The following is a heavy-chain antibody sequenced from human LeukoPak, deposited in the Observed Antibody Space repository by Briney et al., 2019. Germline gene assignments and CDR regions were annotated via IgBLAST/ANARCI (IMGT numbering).Heavy chain of an antibody. Sequence: GGSLRLSCAASGFTFSHYWMQWVRQAPGKGLEWVSVTYSGDSTYYADSVKGRFTISRDNSKNTLYLQMNSLRAEDTAVYYCARTYSSGWSYGMDVWGQGTTVTVSS. CDR3: ARTYSSGWSYGMDV. J-gene: IGHJ6*02. V-gene: IGHV3-66*01. CDR1: GFTFSHYW. CDR2: TYSGDST. D-gene: IGHD6-19*01.